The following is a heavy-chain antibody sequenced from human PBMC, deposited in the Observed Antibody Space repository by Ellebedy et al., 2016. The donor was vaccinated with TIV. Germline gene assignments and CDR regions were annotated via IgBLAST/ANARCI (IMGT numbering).Heavy chain of an antibody. J-gene: IGHJ4*02. Sequence: MPSETLSLTCTVSGGSISSFYWSWIRQPPGKRLEWIGYIKRSGSTNYNPSLRSRVTILVDTSKNRFSLRLSSVTAADTAVYYCARGSYGDYPPDYWGQGTLVTVSS. CDR1: GGSISSFY. V-gene: IGHV4-59*01. CDR2: IKRSGST. CDR3: ARGSYGDYPPDY. D-gene: IGHD4-17*01.